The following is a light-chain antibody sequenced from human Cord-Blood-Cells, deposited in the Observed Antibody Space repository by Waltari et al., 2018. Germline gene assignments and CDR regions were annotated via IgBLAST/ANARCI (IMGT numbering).Light chain of an antibody. V-gene: IGLV2-23*01. CDR2: EGS. CDR3: CSYAGSSTWV. CDR1: SRDVGSYHP. J-gene: IGLJ3*02. Sequence: QSALTQPASVSGSPGQSITISCPGTSRDVGSYHPPPWYQQHPCKAPKLMIYEGSKRPSGVSNRFSGSKSGNTSSLTISGLQAEDEADYYCCSYAGSSTWVFGGGTKLTVL.